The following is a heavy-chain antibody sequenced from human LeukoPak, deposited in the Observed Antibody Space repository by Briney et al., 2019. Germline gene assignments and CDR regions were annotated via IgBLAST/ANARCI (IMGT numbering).Heavy chain of an antibody. V-gene: IGHV3-30*02. Sequence: GGSLRLSCAASGFTFSSYAMSWVRQAPGKGLEWVAFIRYDGSNKYYADSVKGRFTISRDNSKNTLYLQMNSLRAEESAVYYCARKIGREVTSAGCFEYWGQGTLVTVSS. CDR2: IRYDGSNK. CDR1: GFTFSSYA. J-gene: IGHJ4*02. CDR3: ARKIGREVTSAGCFEY. D-gene: IGHD6-13*01.